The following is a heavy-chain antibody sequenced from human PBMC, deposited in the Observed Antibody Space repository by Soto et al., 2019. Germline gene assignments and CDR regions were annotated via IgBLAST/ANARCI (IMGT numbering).Heavy chain of an antibody. D-gene: IGHD6-13*01. Sequence: EVQLVESEGGLVQPGGSLRLSCVGSGFTFGSHWMTWVRQAPGKGLEWVANIKPDGSVKYHVDSVKGRFTISRDNAKNSLYLQMTSLGAEDTAVYYCVREPAAGAYYYDYWGQGTPVTVSS. V-gene: IGHV3-7*05. J-gene: IGHJ4*02. CDR2: IKPDGSVK. CDR3: VREPAAGAYYYDY. CDR1: GFTFGSHW.